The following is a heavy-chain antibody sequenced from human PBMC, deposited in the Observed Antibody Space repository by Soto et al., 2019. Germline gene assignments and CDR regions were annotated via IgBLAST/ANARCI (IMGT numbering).Heavy chain of an antibody. J-gene: IGHJ2*01. V-gene: IGHV3-23*01. D-gene: IGHD4-4*01. CDR3: AKDESRRNRRYFDL. CDR1: GFTFSSYA. Sequence: GGSLRLSCAASGFTFSSYAMYWVRQAPGRGLEWVSVISGSGGSTYYADSVKGRFTISRDNSKSTLYLQMNSLRAEDTAVYYCAKDESRRNRRYFDLWGRGTLVTVSS. CDR2: ISGSGGST.